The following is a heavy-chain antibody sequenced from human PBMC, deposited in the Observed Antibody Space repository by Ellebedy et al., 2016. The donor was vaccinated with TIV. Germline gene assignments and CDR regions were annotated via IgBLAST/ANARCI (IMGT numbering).Heavy chain of an antibody. CDR2: INEKKNDI. Sequence: AASVKVSCKASGYTFSSFGVSWARQAPGQGLEWMGYINEKKNDIKFAEKFQGRVTLTTDTSTNTAYMELKSLRSDDTAVYFCARDRRSAKVIVPAFTDYFDSWGQGTLVTVSS. V-gene: IGHV1-18*01. CDR1: GYTFSSFG. D-gene: IGHD3-22*01. CDR3: ARDRRSAKVIVPAFTDYFDS. J-gene: IGHJ4*02.